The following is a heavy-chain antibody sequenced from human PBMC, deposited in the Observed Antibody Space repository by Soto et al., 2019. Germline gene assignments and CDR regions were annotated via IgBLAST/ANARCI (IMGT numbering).Heavy chain of an antibody. D-gene: IGHD2-8*01. CDR2: INHRGGT. J-gene: IGHJ6*02. CDR1: GGSISSGGYY. Sequence: QVQLQESGPGLVKPSETLSFTCNVSGGSISSGGYYWSWIRQLPVKGLEWIGYINHRGGTYDNTALKRRINISEDTTKNQFSLKMTSVTAADTAVYFCSRAPGRMMNALRYYYGLDVWGQGTTVTVSS. CDR3: SRAPGRMMNALRYYYGLDV. V-gene: IGHV4-31*02.